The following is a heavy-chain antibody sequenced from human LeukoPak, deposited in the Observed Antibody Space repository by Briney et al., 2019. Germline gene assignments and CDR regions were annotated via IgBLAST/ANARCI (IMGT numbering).Heavy chain of an antibody. J-gene: IGHJ5*02. CDR3: AKRGGYCSGGSCYGENWFDP. D-gene: IGHD2-15*01. CDR2: IYPGDSDT. V-gene: IGHV5-51*01. CDR1: GYSFTNYW. Sequence: GESLKISCKGSGYSFTNYWIGWVRQMPGKGLEWMGIIYPGDSDTRYSPSFQGQVTISADKSISTAYLQWSSLKASDTAIYYCAKRGGYCSGGSCYGENWFDPWGQGTLVTVSS.